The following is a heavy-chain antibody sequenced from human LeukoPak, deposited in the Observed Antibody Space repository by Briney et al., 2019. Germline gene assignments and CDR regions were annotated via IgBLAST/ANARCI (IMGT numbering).Heavy chain of an antibody. Sequence: ASVNVSCKASGYTFTGYYMHWVRQAPGQGLDWMGWINPNSGGTNYAQKFQGRVTMTRDTSISTAYMELSRLRSDDTAVYYCARVRGYDYIDYWGQGTLVTVSS. CDR3: ARVRGYDYIDY. J-gene: IGHJ4*02. CDR1: GYTFTGYY. D-gene: IGHD5-12*01. CDR2: INPNSGGT. V-gene: IGHV1-2*02.